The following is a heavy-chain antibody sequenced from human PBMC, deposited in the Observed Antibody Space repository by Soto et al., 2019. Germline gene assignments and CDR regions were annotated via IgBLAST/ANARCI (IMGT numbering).Heavy chain of an antibody. CDR3: ARVGGFGVARAIY. Sequence: QVQLQQWGAGLLKPSETLSLTCAVYGGSFSGYYWSWIRQPPGKGLEWIGEINHSGSTNYNPSLKSRVTISVDTSKNQFSLKLSSVTAADTAVYYCARVGGFGVARAIYWGQGTLVTVSS. V-gene: IGHV4-34*01. J-gene: IGHJ4*02. D-gene: IGHD3-3*01. CDR2: INHSGST. CDR1: GGSFSGYY.